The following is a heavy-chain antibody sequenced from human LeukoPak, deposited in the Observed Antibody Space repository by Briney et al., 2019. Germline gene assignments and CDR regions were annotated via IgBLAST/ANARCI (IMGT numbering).Heavy chain of an antibody. CDR1: GFTFSDYY. V-gene: IGHV3-11*01. CDR2: ISSSGSAI. CDR3: ARASFHDAFDI. J-gene: IGHJ3*02. Sequence: GGSLRLSCAASGFTFSDYYMSWIRQAPGKGLEWVSYISSSGSAIYYADSVKGRFTISRDNAKNSLYLQMSSLRAEDTAVYYCARASFHDAFDIWGQGTMVTVSS.